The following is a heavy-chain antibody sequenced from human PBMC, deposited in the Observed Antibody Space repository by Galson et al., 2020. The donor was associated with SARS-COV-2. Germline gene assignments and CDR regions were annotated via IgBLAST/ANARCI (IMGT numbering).Heavy chain of an antibody. J-gene: IGHJ6*02. CDR1: GFTFSSYS. V-gene: IGHV3-21*01. CDR2: ISSSSSYI. D-gene: IGHD6-13*01. Sequence: NSGGSLRLSCAASGFTFSSYSMNWVRQAPGKGLEWVSSISSSSSYIYYADSVKGRFTISRDNAKNSLYLQMNSLRAEDTAVYYCASVAAADPDTYYYYGMDVWGQGTTVTVSS. CDR3: ASVAAADPDTYYYYGMDV.